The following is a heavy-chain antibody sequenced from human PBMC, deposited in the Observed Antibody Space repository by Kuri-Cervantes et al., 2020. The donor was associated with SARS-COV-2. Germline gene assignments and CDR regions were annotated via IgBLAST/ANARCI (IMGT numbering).Heavy chain of an antibody. CDR1: GFTFSSYS. CDR2: IYSGGST. CDR3: ARDGGLAAAGKFDY. V-gene: IGHV3-66*02. D-gene: IGHD6-13*01. J-gene: IGHJ4*02. Sequence: LSLTCAASGFTFSSYSMNWVRQAPGKGLEWVSVIYSGGSTYYADSVKGRFTISRDNSKNTLYLQMNSLRAEDTAVYYCARDGGLAAAGKFDYWGQGTLVTVSS.